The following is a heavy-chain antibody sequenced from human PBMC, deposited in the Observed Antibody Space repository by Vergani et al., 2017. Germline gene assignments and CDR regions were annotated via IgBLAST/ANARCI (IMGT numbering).Heavy chain of an antibody. CDR2: IYTSGST. V-gene: IGHV4-59*10. Sequence: QVQLQQWGAGLLKPSETLSLTCTVSGGSISSYYWSWIRQPAGKGLEWIGRIYTSGSTNYNPSLKSRVTMSVDTSKNQFSLKLSSVTAADTAVYYCARDPVEYSGYLYWYFDLWGRGTLVTVSS. CDR3: ARDPVEYSGYLYWYFDL. J-gene: IGHJ2*01. CDR1: GGSISSYY. D-gene: IGHD5-12*01.